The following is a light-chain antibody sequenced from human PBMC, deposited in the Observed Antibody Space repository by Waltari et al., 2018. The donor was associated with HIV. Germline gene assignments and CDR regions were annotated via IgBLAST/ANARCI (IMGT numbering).Light chain of an antibody. V-gene: IGKV1-9*01. CDR1: EDINEF. Sequence: SFLSASIGDRVTITCRASEDINEFLAWYQQKPGVAPKLLIYAASTLEDEVPSRFSGSGSGTDFTLTISSLQPEDFATYFCQQLNTYPPDTFGPGTKLEI. J-gene: IGKJ2*01. CDR2: AAS. CDR3: QQLNTYPPDT.